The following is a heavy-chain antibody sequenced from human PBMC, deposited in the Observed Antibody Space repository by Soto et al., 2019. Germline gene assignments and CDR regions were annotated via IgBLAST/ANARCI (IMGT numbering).Heavy chain of an antibody. CDR3: AHTPFFGDKLDY. V-gene: IGHV2-5*02. D-gene: IGHD2-21*01. J-gene: IGHJ4*02. CDR2: IYWDYDK. CDR1: GFSLSTGGVG. Sequence: SGPTLVNPTQTLTLTCSFSGFSLSTGGVGVGWIRQPPGKALEWLALIYWDYDKRYNPSLKSRLTITKDTSKIQVVLTMTNMDPVDTATYFCAHTPFFGDKLDYWGQGTLVTVSS.